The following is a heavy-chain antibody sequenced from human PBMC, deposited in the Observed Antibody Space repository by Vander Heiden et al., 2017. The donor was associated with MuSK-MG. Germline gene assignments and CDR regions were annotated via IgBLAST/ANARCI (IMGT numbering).Heavy chain of an antibody. J-gene: IGHJ3*02. V-gene: IGHV4-4*07. CDR2: IYDSGST. Sequence: QVQLQESGPGLVKASETLSLTCTISGGSISRYHWNWIRQPAGKGPEWIGRIYDSGSTNYNPSLKSRVTMSVDTSKSQFSLKLSSVTAADTAAYYCAATGWYGAFDIWGQGTMVTVSS. CDR1: GGSISRYH. CDR3: AATGWYGAFDI. D-gene: IGHD6-19*01.